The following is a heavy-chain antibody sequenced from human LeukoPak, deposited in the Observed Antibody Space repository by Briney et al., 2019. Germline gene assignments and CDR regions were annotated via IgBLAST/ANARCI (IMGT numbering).Heavy chain of an antibody. V-gene: IGHV4-34*01. CDR2: INHSGST. J-gene: IGHJ6*02. CDR3: ARGITMVRGVPKRYGMDV. Sequence: SETLSLTCAVYGGSFSGYYWSWIRQPPGKGLEWIGEINHSGSTNYNPSLKSRVTISVDTSKNQFSLQLSSVTAADTAVYYCARGITMVRGVPKRYGMDVWGQGTTVTVSS. CDR1: GGSFSGYY. D-gene: IGHD3-10*01.